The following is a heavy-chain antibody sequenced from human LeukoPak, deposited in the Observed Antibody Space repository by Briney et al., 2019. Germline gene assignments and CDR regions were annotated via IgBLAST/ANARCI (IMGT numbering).Heavy chain of an antibody. CDR3: ARRLRGGSSIFPDAFDI. CDR2: IIPIFGTA. Sequence: ASVKVSCKASGGTFSSYAISWVRQAPGQGLEWMGGIIPIFGTANYAQKFQGRVTITADESTSTAYMELSSLRSEDTAVYYCARRLRGGSSIFPDAFDIWGQGTMVTVSS. V-gene: IGHV1-69*13. CDR1: GGTFSSYA. D-gene: IGHD2-15*01. J-gene: IGHJ3*02.